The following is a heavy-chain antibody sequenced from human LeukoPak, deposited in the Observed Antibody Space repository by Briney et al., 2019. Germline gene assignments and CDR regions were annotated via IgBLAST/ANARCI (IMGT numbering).Heavy chain of an antibody. Sequence: GGSLRLSCAASGFTFSNYAMSWVRQAPGKGLEWVSTVTGNGDHTYYADSVKGRFTISRDNAKNSLYLQMNSLRAEDTAVYYCARDLGYCSSTSCQQAYYFDYWGQGTLVTVSS. CDR2: VTGNGDHT. CDR3: ARDLGYCSSTSCQQAYYFDY. CDR1: GFTFSNYA. D-gene: IGHD2-2*01. V-gene: IGHV3-23*01. J-gene: IGHJ4*02.